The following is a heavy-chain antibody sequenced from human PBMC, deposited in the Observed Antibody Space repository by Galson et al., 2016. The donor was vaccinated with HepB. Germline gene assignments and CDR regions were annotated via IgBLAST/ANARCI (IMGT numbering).Heavy chain of an antibody. V-gene: IGHV6-1*01. Sequence: CAISGDSVSSNSAGWNWIRQSPSRGLEWLGRTFYRSNWQNHYAESVKGRITINPDTSKNQFSLQLSSVTPEDTAVYYCARSYLLGRGFGWWGPGTLVTVSA. CDR1: GDSVSSNSAG. D-gene: IGHD7-27*01. J-gene: IGHJ4*02. CDR3: ARSYLLGRGFGW. CDR2: TFYRSNWQN.